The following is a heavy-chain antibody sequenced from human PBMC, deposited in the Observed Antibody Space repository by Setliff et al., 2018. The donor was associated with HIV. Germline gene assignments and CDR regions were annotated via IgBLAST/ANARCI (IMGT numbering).Heavy chain of an antibody. V-gene: IGHV3-7*01. CDR3: ARWGDTPTFYNFWSGYYFDY. D-gene: IGHD3-3*01. Sequence: GGSLRLSCTASGFTFSNYWMSWVRQAPGKGLEWVANINQDGSEKYYLVSVKGRFTIPRDNAKTSLYLQMNSLRAEDTAVYFCARWGDTPTFYNFWSGYYFDYWGPGALVTVSS. J-gene: IGHJ4*02. CDR2: INQDGSEK. CDR1: GFTFSNYW.